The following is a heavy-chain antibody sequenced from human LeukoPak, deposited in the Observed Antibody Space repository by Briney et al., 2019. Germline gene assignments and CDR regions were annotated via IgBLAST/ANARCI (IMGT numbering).Heavy chain of an antibody. CDR3: ARRVGGLLPDRFDY. Sequence: SETLSLTCTVSGGSISSGPYYWDWIRPPPGKGLEWIGTIYYSGRTYYNPSLKSRVTISVDTSKSQFSLNLNSVTAADTAVYYCARRVGGLLPDRFDYWGQGTLVTVSS. V-gene: IGHV4-39*01. J-gene: IGHJ4*02. D-gene: IGHD1-26*01. CDR2: IYYSGRT. CDR1: GGSISSGPYY.